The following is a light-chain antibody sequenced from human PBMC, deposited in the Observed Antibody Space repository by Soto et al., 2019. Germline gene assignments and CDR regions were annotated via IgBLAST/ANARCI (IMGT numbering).Light chain of an antibody. CDR1: SSDVGGYNF. V-gene: IGLV2-14*01. CDR3: SSHAGSNNLV. CDR2: EVS. Sequence: QSALTQPASVSGSPGQSITISCTGTSSDVGGYNFVSWYQQHPGKVPKLMIYEVSNRPSGVSNRFSGSKSGNTASLTISGLQAEDEADYFCSSHAGSNNLVFGGGTKLTVL. J-gene: IGLJ2*01.